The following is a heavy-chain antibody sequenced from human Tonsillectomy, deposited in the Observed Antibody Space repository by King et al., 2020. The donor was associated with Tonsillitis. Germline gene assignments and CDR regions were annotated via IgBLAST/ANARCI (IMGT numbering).Heavy chain of an antibody. CDR3: ASRGGLPTGAFDI. CDR1: GLTFSSYW. Sequence: VQLVESGGGLVQPGGSLRLSCAASGLTFSSYWMSWVRQAPGKGLEWVAYIKQDGSEKYYVDSVKGRFTISRDNANNSVYLQMNSLRAEDTAVYYCASRGGLPTGAFDIWGQGTMVTVSS. D-gene: IGHD3-10*01. V-gene: IGHV3-7*03. CDR2: IKQDGSEK. J-gene: IGHJ3*02.